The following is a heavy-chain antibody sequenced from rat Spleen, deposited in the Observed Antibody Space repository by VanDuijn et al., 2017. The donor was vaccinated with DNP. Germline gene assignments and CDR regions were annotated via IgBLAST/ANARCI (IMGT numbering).Heavy chain of an antibody. J-gene: IGHJ3*01. Sequence: EVQLVESGGGLVQPGRSLKLSCVVSRITFSDHNMAWVRQAPKKGLEWVASISPSGGSAYYRDSVKGRFTISRDNAKSTLYLQMDSLRSEDTASYHCGTGGYGEIWFASWGQGTLVTVSS. CDR3: GTGGYGEIWFAS. CDR1: RITFSDHN. CDR2: ISPSGGSA. D-gene: IGHD1-7*01. V-gene: IGHV5-27*01.